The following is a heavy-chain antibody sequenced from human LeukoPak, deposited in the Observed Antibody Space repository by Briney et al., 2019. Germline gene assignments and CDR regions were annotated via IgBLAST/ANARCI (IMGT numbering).Heavy chain of an antibody. V-gene: IGHV4-61*08. CDR2: IHRTGST. CDR1: GASVGSAGSH. D-gene: IGHD3-10*01. Sequence: PSETLSLTCTVSGASVGSAGSHWMWLRQPPGKGLEYIGNIHRTGSTYYKPSLRSRVTISVDTSNNHFSLTLRSVTAADTAVYYCASLAEGESGRGSWGQGTFVTVSP. J-gene: IGHJ5*02. CDR3: ASLAEGESGRGS.